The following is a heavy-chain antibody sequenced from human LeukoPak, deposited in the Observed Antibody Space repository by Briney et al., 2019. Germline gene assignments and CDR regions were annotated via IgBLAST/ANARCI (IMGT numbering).Heavy chain of an antibody. CDR1: GFTLSDYY. V-gene: IGHV3-72*01. CDR2: SRNKANSYTT. J-gene: IGHJ4*02. D-gene: IGHD3-10*01. CDR3: ARAYSGSRTYDYFDY. Sequence: GGSLRLSCAASGFTLSDYYMDWVRQAPGKGLEWVGRSRNKANSYTTEYAASVSGRFTISRDDSKNSLYLQMNSLKTEDTAVYYCARAYSGSRTYDYFDYWGQGTLVTVSS.